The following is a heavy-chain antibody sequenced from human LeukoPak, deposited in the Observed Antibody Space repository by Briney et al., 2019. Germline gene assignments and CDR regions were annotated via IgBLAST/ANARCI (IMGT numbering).Heavy chain of an antibody. Sequence: HPGRSLRLSCAASGFTFSSYAMHWVRQAPGKGLEWVAVISYDGSNKYYADSVKGRFTISRDNSKNTLYLQMNSLRAEDTAVYYCAREGYEVGGYFDYWGQGTLVTVSS. CDR3: AREGYEVGGYFDY. CDR1: GFTFSSYA. V-gene: IGHV3-30-3*01. D-gene: IGHD2-2*01. J-gene: IGHJ4*02. CDR2: ISYDGSNK.